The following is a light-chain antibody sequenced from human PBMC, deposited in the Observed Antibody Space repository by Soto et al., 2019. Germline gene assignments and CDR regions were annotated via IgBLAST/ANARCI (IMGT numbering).Light chain of an antibody. CDR3: QQYGSSPPYT. CDR1: QSGSSSY. CDR2: GAS. Sequence: EIVWTQSPGTLYLSPGEIATLSCRASQSGSSSYLAWYQQKPGQAPRLLIYGASSRATGIPDRFSGSGSGTDFTLTISSLEPENFGVYYCQQYGSSPPYTCSQGTKLEIK. V-gene: IGKV3-20*01. J-gene: IGKJ2*01.